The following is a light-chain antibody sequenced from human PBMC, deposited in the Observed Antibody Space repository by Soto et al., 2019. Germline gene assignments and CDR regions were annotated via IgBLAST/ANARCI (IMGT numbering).Light chain of an antibody. V-gene: IGKV1-5*03. CDR3: QQYNSWT. CDR2: KAS. J-gene: IGKJ1*01. CDR1: QGISNY. Sequence: DIQMTQSPSSLSASVGDRVTITCRASQGISNYLAWYQQKPGKVPKLLIYKASSLESGVPSRFSGSGSGTEFTLTISSLQPDDFATYYCQQYNSWTFGQGTKVEIK.